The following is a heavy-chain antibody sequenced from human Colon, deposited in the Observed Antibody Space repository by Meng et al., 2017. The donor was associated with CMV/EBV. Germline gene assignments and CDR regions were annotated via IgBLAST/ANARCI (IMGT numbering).Heavy chain of an antibody. CDR2: ITGRSTDT. J-gene: IGHJ6*02. CDR1: GFTFSDFA. D-gene: IGHD2-2*01. CDR3: AREVVPPRRMDV. V-gene: IGHV3-23*01. Sequence: GESLKISCAASGFTFSDFAMGWVRQAPGKGLDWVSAITGRSTDTYYADSVKGRFTIFRDNSNNTLYLQMHSLRAADTAVYYCAREVVPPRRMDVWGQGTTVTVSS.